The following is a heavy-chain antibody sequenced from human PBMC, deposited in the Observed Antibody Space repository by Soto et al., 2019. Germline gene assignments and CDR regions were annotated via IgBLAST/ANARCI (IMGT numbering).Heavy chain of an antibody. J-gene: IGHJ6*02. CDR2: IYSGGST. V-gene: IGHV3-53*04. CDR3: AGVRGRYYYYGMDV. CDR1: GFTVSSNS. Sequence: EVQLVESGGGLVQPGGSLRLSCAASGFTVSSNSMSWVRQAPGKGLEWVSVIYSGGSTYYADSVKGRFTISRHNSKNTLYLQMNSLRAEDTAVYYCAGVRGRYYYYGMDVWGQGTTVTVSS. D-gene: IGHD3-10*01.